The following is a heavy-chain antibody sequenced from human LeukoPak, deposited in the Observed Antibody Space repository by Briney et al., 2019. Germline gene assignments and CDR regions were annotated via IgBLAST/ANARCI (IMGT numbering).Heavy chain of an antibody. J-gene: IGHJ5*02. CDR1: GGSISSSSYF. D-gene: IGHD3-10*01. CDR2: IYYSGST. Sequence: SETLSLTCTVSGGSISSSSYFWGWIRQPPGKGLEWIGSIYYSGSTYYNPSLKSRVTISVDMSKNQFSMKLSSVTAADTAVYYCASALWFGELELDPWGQGTLVTASS. CDR3: ASALWFGELELDP. V-gene: IGHV4-39*01.